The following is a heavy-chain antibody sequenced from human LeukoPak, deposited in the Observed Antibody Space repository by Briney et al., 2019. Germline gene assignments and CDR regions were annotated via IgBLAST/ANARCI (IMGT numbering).Heavy chain of an antibody. CDR3: ASGDDYNSPFDY. V-gene: IGHV3-21*01. J-gene: IGHJ4*02. Sequence: KSGGSLRLSCAASGFTFSSYAMSWVRQAPGKGLEWVSYISSGSSYIYYADSVKGRFTISRDNAKNSLYLQMNSLRAEDTAVYYCASGDDYNSPFDYWGQGTLVTVSS. CDR1: GFTFSSYA. CDR2: ISSGSSYI. D-gene: IGHD5-24*01.